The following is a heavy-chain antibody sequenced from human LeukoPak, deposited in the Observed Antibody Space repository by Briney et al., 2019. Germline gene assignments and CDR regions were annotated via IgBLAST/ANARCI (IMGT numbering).Heavy chain of an antibody. Sequence: SETLSLTCTVSGGSISSYYWSWIRQPAGKGLEWIGRIYTSGSTNYNPSLKSRVTMSVDTSKNQFSLKLSSVTAADTAVYYCAREDLLTDYDFWSGYRGAFDIWGQGTMVTVSS. D-gene: IGHD3-3*01. CDR1: GGSISSYY. J-gene: IGHJ3*02. CDR3: AREDLLTDYDFWSGYRGAFDI. CDR2: IYTSGST. V-gene: IGHV4-4*07.